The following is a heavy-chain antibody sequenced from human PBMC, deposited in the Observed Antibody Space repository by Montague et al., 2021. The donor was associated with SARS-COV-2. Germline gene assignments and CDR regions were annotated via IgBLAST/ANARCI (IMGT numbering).Heavy chain of an antibody. CDR1: GFTFSSYA. D-gene: IGHD2-15*01. CDR2: ISYDGSNK. CDR3: ARARGGSYYYGMDV. J-gene: IGHJ6*02. Sequence: SLRLSCAASGFTFSSYAMHWVRQAPGKGLEWVAVISYDGSNKYYADSVKGRFTISRDNSKNTLYLQMNSLRAEDTAVYYCARARGGSYYYGMDVWGPGTTVTVSS. V-gene: IGHV3-30-3*01.